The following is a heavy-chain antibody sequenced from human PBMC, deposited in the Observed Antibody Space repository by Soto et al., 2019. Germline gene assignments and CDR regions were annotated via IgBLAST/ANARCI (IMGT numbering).Heavy chain of an antibody. J-gene: IGHJ6*02. D-gene: IGHD2-21*02. V-gene: IGHV2-5*02. CDR2: LYWDDDK. CDR3: VQSRCGGDCPVIYSSHAYNGLDV. CDR1: GLSLRTTGVG. Sequence: QVTLKESGPPLVKPTQTLTLTCTVSGLSLRTTGVGVGWVRQPPGKALEWLALLYWDDDKRYSPSLRSRLTIAKDIYEKQVVLTMTNMDTVDTATYYCVQSRCGGDCPVIYSSHAYNGLDVWGQGTTVTVSS.